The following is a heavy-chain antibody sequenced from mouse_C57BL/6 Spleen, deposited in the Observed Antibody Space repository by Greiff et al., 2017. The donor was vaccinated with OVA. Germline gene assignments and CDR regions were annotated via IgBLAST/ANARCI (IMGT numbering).Heavy chain of an antibody. J-gene: IGHJ2*01. CDR3: ARGEDYYGSSYFDY. CDR1: GYAFSSYW. D-gene: IGHD1-1*01. V-gene: IGHV1-80*01. Sequence: VQLQQPGAELVKPGASVKISCKASGYAFSSYWMNWVKQRPGKGLEWIGQIYPGDGDTNYNGKFKGKATLTADKSSSTAYMQLSSLTSEDSAVYFCARGEDYYGSSYFDYWGQGTTLTVSS. CDR2: IYPGDGDT.